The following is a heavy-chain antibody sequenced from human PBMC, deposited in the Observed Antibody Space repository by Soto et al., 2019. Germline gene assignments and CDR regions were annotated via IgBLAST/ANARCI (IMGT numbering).Heavy chain of an antibody. CDR2: VSGYNGNA. Sequence: QIQLVQSGPELMKPGASVRVSCKASGYPFTTYDITWVRQAPGQGLEWMGWVSGYNGNAKYAQRLQGRVTMTRETSTSTAYMERRSLTSDDTAIYYCARDSTARLAWFDPWGQGSLVIVSS. J-gene: IGHJ5*02. D-gene: IGHD6-6*01. CDR1: GYPFTTYD. CDR3: ARDSTARLAWFDP. V-gene: IGHV1-18*04.